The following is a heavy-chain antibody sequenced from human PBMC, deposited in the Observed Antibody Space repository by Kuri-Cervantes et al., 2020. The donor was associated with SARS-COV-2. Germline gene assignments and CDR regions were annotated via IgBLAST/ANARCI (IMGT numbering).Heavy chain of an antibody. J-gene: IGHJ4*02. CDR2: ISNDAKHK. D-gene: IGHD2-21*01. CDR1: GFNFGRSD. V-gene: IGHV3-30*18. CDR3: AKDHFGVHDF. Sequence: GGSLRLSCAASGFNFGRSDMHWVRQAPGKGLEWVAFISNDAKHKKCMVSGKGRFTISRDNTQNTLLLQMTSLRSEDTAIYYCAKDHFGVHDFWGQGTLVTVSS.